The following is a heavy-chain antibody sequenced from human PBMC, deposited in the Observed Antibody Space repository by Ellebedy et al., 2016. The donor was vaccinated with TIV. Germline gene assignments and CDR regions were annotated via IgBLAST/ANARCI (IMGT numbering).Heavy chain of an antibody. V-gene: IGHV1-69*13. CDR1: GGTFSNYG. Sequence: SVKVSXKASGGTFSNYGITWVRQAPGQGLEWMGGIIPMFGTTNYAQKFQGRVTITADESTSTAYMDLSSLRSEDTAVYYCARERTSYGDYLGIDYWGQGTLVTVSS. D-gene: IGHD4-17*01. CDR3: ARERTSYGDYLGIDY. CDR2: IIPMFGTT. J-gene: IGHJ4*02.